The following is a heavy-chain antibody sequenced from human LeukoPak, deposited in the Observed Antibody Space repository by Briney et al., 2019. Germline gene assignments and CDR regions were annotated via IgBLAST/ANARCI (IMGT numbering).Heavy chain of an antibody. V-gene: IGHV4-59*01. CDR3: ARDQGRGWNWFDP. Sequence: SETLSLTCTVSGGSISYYYWSWIRQPPGKGLEWIGYIFYSGSTNYNPSLKSRVTISVDTSKKQFSLKLSSVTAADTAVYYCARDQGRGWNWFDPWGQGTLVTVSS. D-gene: IGHD6-19*01. CDR2: IFYSGST. CDR1: GGSISYYY. J-gene: IGHJ5*02.